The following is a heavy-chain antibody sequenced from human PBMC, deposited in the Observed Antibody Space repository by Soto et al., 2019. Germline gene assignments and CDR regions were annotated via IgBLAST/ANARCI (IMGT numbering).Heavy chain of an antibody. V-gene: IGHV3-30*18. CDR1: GFTFSSYG. CDR2: ISYDGSNK. D-gene: IGHD1-7*01. J-gene: IGHJ6*02. CDR3: AKDLSYITGTTNGMGV. Sequence: GGSLRLSCAASGFTFSSYGMHWVRQAPGKGLEWVAVISYDGSNKYYADSVKGRFTISRDNSKNTLYLQMNSLRAEDTAVYYCAKDLSYITGTTNGMGVWGQGTTVTSP.